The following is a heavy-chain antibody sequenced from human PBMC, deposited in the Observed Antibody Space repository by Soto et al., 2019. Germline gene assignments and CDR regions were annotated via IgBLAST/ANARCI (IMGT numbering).Heavy chain of an antibody. D-gene: IGHD1-7*01. CDR3: AXALGLELQGNFYFDY. J-gene: IGHJ4*02. V-gene: IGHV3-23*01. CDR2: ISGSGGST. Sequence: GGLLRLSCAASRFTLSSYAMTWVRQAPGKGLEWVSGISGSGGSTTYADSVKGRFTISRDNSKNTLYLQMNSLRAEDTAVYYCAXALGLELQGNFYFDYWGQGTLVTVSS. CDR1: RFTLSSYA.